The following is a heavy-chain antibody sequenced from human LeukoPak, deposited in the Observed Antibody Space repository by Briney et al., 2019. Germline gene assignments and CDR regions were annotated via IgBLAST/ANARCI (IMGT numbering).Heavy chain of an antibody. CDR3: ARAVPAAIKRYFDY. D-gene: IGHD2-2*02. CDR1: GGSISSSSYY. CDR2: IYYSGST. Sequence: NPSETLSHTCTVSGGSISSSSYYWGWIRQPPGKGLEWIGSIYYSGSTYYNPSLKSRVTISVDTSKNQFSLKLSSVTAADTAVYYCARAVPAAIKRYFDYWGQGTLVTVSS. V-gene: IGHV4-39*01. J-gene: IGHJ4*02.